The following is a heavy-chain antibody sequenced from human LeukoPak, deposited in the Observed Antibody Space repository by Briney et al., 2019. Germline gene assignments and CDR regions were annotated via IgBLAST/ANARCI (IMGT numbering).Heavy chain of an antibody. D-gene: IGHD1-26*01. CDR1: GFTFSSYG. Sequence: GSLRLSCAASGFTFSSYGMHWVRQAPGKGLEWVAVIWYDGSNKYYADSVKGRFTISRDNSKNTLYLQMNSLRAEDTAVYYCARALGRGRDDYWGQGTLVTVSS. J-gene: IGHJ4*02. CDR3: ARALGRGRDDY. CDR2: IWYDGSNK. V-gene: IGHV3-33*08.